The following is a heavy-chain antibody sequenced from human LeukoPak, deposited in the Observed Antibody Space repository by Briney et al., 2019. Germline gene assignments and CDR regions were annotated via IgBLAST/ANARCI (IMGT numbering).Heavy chain of an antibody. CDR2: INHSGST. CDR3: ARGGRFGAGNDY. J-gene: IGHJ4*02. D-gene: IGHD3-10*01. CDR1: GFAVSDNY. V-gene: IGHV4-34*01. Sequence: GSLRLSCTASGFAVSDNYMSWVRQPPGKGLEWIGEINHSGSTNYNPSLKSRVTISVDTSKSQFSLKLSSVTAADTAVYYCARGGRFGAGNDYWGQGTLVAVSS.